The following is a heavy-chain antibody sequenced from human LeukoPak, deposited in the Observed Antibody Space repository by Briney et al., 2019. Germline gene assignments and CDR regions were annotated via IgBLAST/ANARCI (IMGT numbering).Heavy chain of an antibody. CDR1: GFTFSSYG. V-gene: IGHV3-30*02. Sequence: GGSLRLSCAASGFTFSSYGMHWVRQAPGKGLEWVAFIRYDGSNKYYVDSVKGRFTISRDNSKNTLYLQMNSLRAEDTAVYYCAKGDLGDYYDSSGYYYYWGQGTLVTVSS. D-gene: IGHD3-22*01. CDR2: IRYDGSNK. J-gene: IGHJ4*02. CDR3: AKGDLGDYYDSSGYYYY.